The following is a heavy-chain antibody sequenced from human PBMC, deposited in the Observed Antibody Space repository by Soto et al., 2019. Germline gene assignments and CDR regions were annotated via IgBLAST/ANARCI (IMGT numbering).Heavy chain of an antibody. D-gene: IGHD3-3*01. CDR1: GDSVSSNSAA. V-gene: IGHV6-1*01. J-gene: IGHJ4*02. Sequence: SQTLSLTCAISGDSVSSNSAAWNWIRQSPSRGLEWLGRTYYRSKWYNDYAVSVKSRITINPDTSKNQFSLQLSSVTAADTAVYYCARDVLYLDYSGSFDYWGQGTLVTVSS. CDR2: TYYRSKWYN. CDR3: ARDVLYLDYSGSFDY.